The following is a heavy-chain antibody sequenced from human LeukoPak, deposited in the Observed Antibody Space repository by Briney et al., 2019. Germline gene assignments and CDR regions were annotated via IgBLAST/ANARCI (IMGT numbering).Heavy chain of an antibody. CDR1: GYTFTGYY. CDR2: INPNSGGT. Sequence: ASVKVSCKASGYTFTGYYMRWVRQAPGQGLEWMGWINPNSGGTNYAQKFQGRVTMTRDTSISTAYMELSRLRSDDTAVYYCARDYYDSSGYYLFDYWGQGTLVTVSS. D-gene: IGHD3-22*01. J-gene: IGHJ4*02. CDR3: ARDYYDSSGYYLFDY. V-gene: IGHV1-2*02.